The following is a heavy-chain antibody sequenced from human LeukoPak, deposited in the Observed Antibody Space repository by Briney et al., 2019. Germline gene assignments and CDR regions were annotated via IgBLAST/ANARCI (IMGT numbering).Heavy chain of an antibody. CDR2: INPSSGST. CDR1: GYTFTSYY. D-gene: IGHD4-17*01. V-gene: IGHV1-46*01. Sequence: ASVKVSCKAFGYTFTSYYIHWVRQVPGQGLEWLGIINPSSGSTNYAQKFQGRVTMTRDTSTSTVYMELSSLRSDDTAVYYCARRGDYGDSLSYYTMDVWGQGTTVTVSS. CDR3: ARRGDYGDSLSYYTMDV. J-gene: IGHJ6*03.